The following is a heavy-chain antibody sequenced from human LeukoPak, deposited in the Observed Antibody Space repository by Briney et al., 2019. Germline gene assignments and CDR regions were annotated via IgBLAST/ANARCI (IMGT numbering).Heavy chain of an antibody. V-gene: IGHV5-51*01. CDR1: GYSFTSYW. D-gene: IGHD2-2*01. CDR3: ARIGYCSSTSCFPFDY. Sequence: GESLKISCKGSGYSFTSYWIGWVRQMPGKGLEWMGIIYPGDSDTRYSPSFQGQVAISADKSTSTAYLQWSSLKASDTAMYYCARIGYCSSTSCFPFDYWGQGTLVTVSS. J-gene: IGHJ4*02. CDR2: IYPGDSDT.